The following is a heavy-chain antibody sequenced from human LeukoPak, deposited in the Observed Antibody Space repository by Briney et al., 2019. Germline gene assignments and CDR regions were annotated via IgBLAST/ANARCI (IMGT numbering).Heavy chain of an antibody. CDR1: GGSIRSYY. CDR3: ARVPPDYNDLHDALDL. D-gene: IGHD4-17*01. J-gene: IGHJ3*01. Sequence: SETLSLTCTVSGGSIRSYYWSWIRQPPGEGLEWIGYIYYSGSTNYNPSLKSRVTMSIDMSKNQFSLRLTSVTAADTAVYYCARVPPDYNDLHDALDLWGQGTVVTVSS. V-gene: IGHV4-59*08. CDR2: IYYSGST.